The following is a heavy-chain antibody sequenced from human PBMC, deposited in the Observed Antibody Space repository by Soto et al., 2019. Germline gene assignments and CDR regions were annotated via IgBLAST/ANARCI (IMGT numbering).Heavy chain of an antibody. D-gene: IGHD6-13*01. CDR3: AKDRSSSWAFDY. Sequence: QVELVEVGGGVVQPGRSLRLSCAASGFTFNKYGMHWDRQAPGKGLEWVAVISHDGSSKDYADSVKGRFTVSRDNSKNTLYLEMNSLRDEDTAVYYCAKDRSSSWAFDYWGQGTLVTVSS. V-gene: IGHV3-30*18. J-gene: IGHJ4*02. CDR2: ISHDGSSK. CDR1: GFTFNKYG.